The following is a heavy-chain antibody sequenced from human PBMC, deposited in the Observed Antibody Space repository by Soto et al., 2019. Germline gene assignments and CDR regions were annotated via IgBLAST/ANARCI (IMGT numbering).Heavy chain of an antibody. CDR2: INPAGTIT. Sequence: WGSLRIARASCGFACSHHWMHWLRQTPGKGLVWVSRINPAGTITNYADSVEGRFTISRDNADSALFLQMNSLSAEDTAIYYCTSDTFGLRDTWGQGPLVIVYS. CDR1: GFACSHHW. CDR3: TSDTFGLRDT. V-gene: IGHV3-74*01. D-gene: IGHD3-16*01. J-gene: IGHJ5*02.